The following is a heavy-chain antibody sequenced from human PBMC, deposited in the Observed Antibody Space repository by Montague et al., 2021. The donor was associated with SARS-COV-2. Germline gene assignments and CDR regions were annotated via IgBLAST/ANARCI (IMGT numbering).Heavy chain of an antibody. V-gene: IGHV4-34*10. CDR2: VIWTGGK. J-gene: IGHJ6*02. CDR1: DGSFSGLC. CDR3: GRCFFQHMVRKQYYGLDV. Sequence: SETRSLTCVVYDGSFSGLCWRWIRQHPGKGLEWRGEVIWTGGKKXNTPPKSRLSPSVKTSKNHFFLKLTSVAAAATAVYFCGRCFFQHMVRKQYYGLDVWGQGTTVTVSS. D-gene: IGHD3-10*01.